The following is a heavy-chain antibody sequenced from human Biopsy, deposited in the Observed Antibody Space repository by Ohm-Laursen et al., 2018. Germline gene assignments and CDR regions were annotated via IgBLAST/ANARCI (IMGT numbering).Heavy chain of an antibody. CDR3: ARDPGQDGAIDF. J-gene: IGHJ4*02. D-gene: IGHD4/OR15-4a*01. CDR2: IWHDERNK. Sequence: SLRLSCAASGFGVNTYGMHWVRQGPGKGLEWVAVIWHDERNKQYADSVKGRVTISRDNSKSTLFLQMDSLRVDDTAVYHCARDPGQDGAIDFWGQGTLVTVSS. CDR1: GFGVNTYG. V-gene: IGHV3-33*08.